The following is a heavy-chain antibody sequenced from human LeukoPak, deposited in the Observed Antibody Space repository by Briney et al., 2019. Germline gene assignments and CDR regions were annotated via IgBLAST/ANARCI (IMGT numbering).Heavy chain of an antibody. Sequence: GGSLRLSCAASGSTFSSYWMSWVRQAPGKGLEWVANIKQDGSEKYYVDSVKGRFTISRDNAKNSLYLQMNSLRAEDTAVYYCARVEGDDFWSGYYNVDYWGQGTLVTVSS. D-gene: IGHD3-3*01. CDR2: IKQDGSEK. CDR1: GSTFSSYW. J-gene: IGHJ4*02. V-gene: IGHV3-7*04. CDR3: ARVEGDDFWSGYYNVDY.